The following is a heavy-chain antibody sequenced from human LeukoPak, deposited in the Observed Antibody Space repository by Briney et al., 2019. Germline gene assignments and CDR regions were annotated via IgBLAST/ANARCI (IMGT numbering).Heavy chain of an antibody. J-gene: IGHJ4*02. CDR3: ARLYCTSSAGYALDY. D-gene: IGHD2-8*02. CDR1: GDSVSNTNTA. CDR2: TYYRSKWTT. V-gene: IGHV6-1*01. Sequence: QTPSLTCAISGDSVSNTNTAWNWIRQSPSRGLEWLGRTYYRSKWTTDYAESMKGRININPDTSKNQFSLQLNSVTPEDTAIYYCARLYCTSSAGYALDYWGQGTLVTVSS.